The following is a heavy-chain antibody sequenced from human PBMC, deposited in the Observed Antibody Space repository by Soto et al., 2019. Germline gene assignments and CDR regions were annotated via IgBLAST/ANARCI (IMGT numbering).Heavy chain of an antibody. D-gene: IGHD5-12*01. J-gene: IGHJ5*02. V-gene: IGHV3-23*01. CDR1: GFTFSSYA. CDR3: AKEGWDSGYDYDWFDP. CDR2: ISGSGGST. Sequence: PGGSLRLSCAASGFTFSSYAMSWVRQAPGKGLEWVSAISGSGGSTYYADSVKGRFTISRDNSKNTLYLQMNSLRAEDTAVYYCAKEGWDSGYDYDWFDPWGQGTLVTVSS.